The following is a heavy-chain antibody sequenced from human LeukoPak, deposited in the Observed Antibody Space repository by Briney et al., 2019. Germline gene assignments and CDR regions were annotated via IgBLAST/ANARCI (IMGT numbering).Heavy chain of an antibody. J-gene: IGHJ4*02. Sequence: ASVKVSCKASGYTFTGYYMHWVRQAPGQGLEWMGWINPNSGGTNYAQKFQGRVTMTRDTSISTAYMELSRLRSDDTAVYYCARSHTVAYDSSGYDYWGQGTLVTVSS. CDR2: INPNSGGT. CDR1: GYTFTGYY. D-gene: IGHD3-22*01. V-gene: IGHV1-2*02. CDR3: ARSHTVAYDSSGYDY.